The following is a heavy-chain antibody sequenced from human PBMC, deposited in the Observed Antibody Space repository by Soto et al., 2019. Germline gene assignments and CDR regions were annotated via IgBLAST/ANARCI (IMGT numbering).Heavy chain of an antibody. CDR1: GYTFTGYY. CDR2: INPNSGGT. J-gene: IGHJ3*02. D-gene: IGHD3-10*01. Sequence: QVQLVQSGAEVKKPGASVKVSCKASGYTFTGYYMHWVRQAPGQGLEWMGWINPNSGGTNYAQKCQGWVTMTRDTSISTAYMELSRLRSDDTAVYYCARDRGRPDAFDIWGQGTMVTVSS. V-gene: IGHV1-2*04. CDR3: ARDRGRPDAFDI.